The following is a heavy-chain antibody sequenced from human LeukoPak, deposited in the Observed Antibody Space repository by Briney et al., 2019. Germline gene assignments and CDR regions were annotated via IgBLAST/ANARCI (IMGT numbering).Heavy chain of an antibody. Sequence: PSETLSLTCTVSGASISSSPYYWSWIRQPPGKGLEWIGYIYYSGSTNYNPSLKSRVTISVDTSKNQFSLKLSSVTAADTAVYYCARGAGATMASVADYFDYWGQGTLVTVSS. CDR1: GASISSSPYY. CDR3: ARGAGATMASVADYFDY. J-gene: IGHJ4*02. CDR2: IYYSGST. D-gene: IGHD1-26*01. V-gene: IGHV4-61*01.